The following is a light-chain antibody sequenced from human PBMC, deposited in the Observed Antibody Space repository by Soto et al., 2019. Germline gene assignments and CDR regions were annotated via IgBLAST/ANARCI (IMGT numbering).Light chain of an antibody. J-gene: IGKJ4*01. CDR2: DAS. CDR1: QSVDND. V-gene: IGKV3D-15*01. Sequence: EIVMTQSPATLSVSPGDRATLYCRASQSVDNDLAWYQQKPGQPPRLLIYDASTRATGIPARFSGSQSGTEFTLTISSLLSEDFAVYFCQQYNNWPLTFGGGTKVDIK. CDR3: QQYNNWPLT.